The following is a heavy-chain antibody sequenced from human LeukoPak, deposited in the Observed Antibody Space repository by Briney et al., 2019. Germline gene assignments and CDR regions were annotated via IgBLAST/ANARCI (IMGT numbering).Heavy chain of an antibody. CDR2: INPNSGGT. V-gene: IGHV1-2*02. CDR3: AGSSGYISSWYFDY. CDR1: GYTFTDYY. Sequence: ASVTVSCKSSGYTFTDYYMHWVRQAPGQGLEWMGWINPNSGGTNYAQKFQGRVTMNRDTSISTAYMELSRLRSDDTAVYYCAGSSGYISSWYFDYWGQRTLVTVSS. J-gene: IGHJ4*02. D-gene: IGHD6-13*01.